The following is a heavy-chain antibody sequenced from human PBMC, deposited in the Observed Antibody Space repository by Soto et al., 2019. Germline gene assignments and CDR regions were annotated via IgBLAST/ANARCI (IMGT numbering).Heavy chain of an antibody. Sequence: QVQLQESGPGLVKPSQTLSLTCTVSGGSISSGGYYWSWIRQHPGKGLEWIGYIYYSGSTYYNPFINSRVTISVDTSKNESYLYLSSVTAGDTAVYYCARDFSGSFCYWGQGSLVSVSS. D-gene: IGHD1-26*01. CDR1: GGSISSGGYY. V-gene: IGHV4-31*03. CDR2: IYYSGST. J-gene: IGHJ4*02. CDR3: ARDFSGSFCY.